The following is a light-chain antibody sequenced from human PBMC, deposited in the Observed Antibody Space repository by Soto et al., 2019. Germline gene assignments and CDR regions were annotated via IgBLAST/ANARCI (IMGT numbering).Light chain of an antibody. J-gene: IGKJ1*01. Sequence: GDRVSITCRASQSISTWLAWYQQKPGKAPKLLIFDASSLESRVSSRFSGRGSGTQFTLTISSLQPDDFATYYCQQYSTYPWTFDQGAKVEFK. V-gene: IGKV1-5*01. CDR2: DAS. CDR1: QSISTW. CDR3: QQYSTYPWT.